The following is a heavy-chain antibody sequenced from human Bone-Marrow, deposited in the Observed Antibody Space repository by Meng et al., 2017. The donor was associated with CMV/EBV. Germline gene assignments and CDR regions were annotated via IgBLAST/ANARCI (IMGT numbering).Heavy chain of an antibody. CDR3: AKGKGPVLRFLEWLPPKAYYYYYYGMDV. J-gene: IGHJ6*01. D-gene: IGHD3-3*01. Sequence: GESLKISCAASGFTFSSYGMHWVRQAPGKGLEWVAVIWYDGSNKYYADSVKGRFTISRDNSKNTLYLQMNSLRAEDTAVYYCAKGKGPVLRFLEWLPPKAYYYYYYGMDVWGQGPTVTGSS. CDR2: IWYDGSNK. CDR1: GFTFSSYG. V-gene: IGHV3-33*06.